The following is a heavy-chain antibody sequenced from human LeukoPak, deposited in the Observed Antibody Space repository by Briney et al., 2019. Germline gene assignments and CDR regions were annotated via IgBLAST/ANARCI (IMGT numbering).Heavy chain of an antibody. V-gene: IGHV3-48*03. CDR1: GFTFSSYE. Sequence: GGSLRLSCAASGFTFSSYEMNWVRQAPGKGLEWVSYISSSGSTIYYAVSVKGRFTISRDNAKNSLYLQMNSLRAEDTAVYYCARDGLQAVTTLDWYFDLWGRGTLVTVSS. CDR3: ARDGLQAVTTLDWYFDL. D-gene: IGHD4-17*01. CDR2: ISSSGSTI. J-gene: IGHJ2*01.